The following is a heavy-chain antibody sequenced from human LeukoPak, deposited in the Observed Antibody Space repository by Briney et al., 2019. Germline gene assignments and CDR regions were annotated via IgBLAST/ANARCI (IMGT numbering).Heavy chain of an antibody. Sequence: ASLKVSCKVSGYTLTELSMHWVRQAPGKGVGWMGGFDAAIGVTIYAQKFQGRVTMTEDTSTDTAYMELSSLRSEDTAVYYCATGRIMITFGGVIVIPPLGYWGQGTLVTVSS. CDR2: FDAAIGVT. D-gene: IGHD3-16*02. CDR3: ATGRIMITFGGVIVIPPLGY. CDR1: GYTLTELS. J-gene: IGHJ4*02. V-gene: IGHV1-24*01.